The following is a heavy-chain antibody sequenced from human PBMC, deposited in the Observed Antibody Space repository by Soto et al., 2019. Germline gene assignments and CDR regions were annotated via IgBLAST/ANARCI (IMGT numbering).Heavy chain of an antibody. V-gene: IGHV1-69*13. D-gene: IGHD5-18*01. CDR1: GGTFSSYA. Sequence: VASVKVSCKASGGTFSSYAISWVRQAPGQGLEWMGGIIPIFGTANYAQKFQGRVTITADESTSTAYMELSSLRSEDTAVYYCARVSPGIQLWSRLFYGMDVWGQGTTVTVSS. J-gene: IGHJ6*02. CDR2: IIPIFGTA. CDR3: ARVSPGIQLWSRLFYGMDV.